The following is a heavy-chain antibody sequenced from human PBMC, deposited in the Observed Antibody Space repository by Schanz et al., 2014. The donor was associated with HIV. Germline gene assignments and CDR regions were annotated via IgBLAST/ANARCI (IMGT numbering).Heavy chain of an antibody. V-gene: IGHV3-7*01. J-gene: IGHJ6*02. CDR3: ARDGGEV. Sequence: VQLVESGGGLVQPGGSLRLSCAASGFTFSRYWMTWVRQAPGKGLEWVANIKEDGSEKYHADSVKGRFTISRDNAKNSLLLQMESLRAEDTAVYYCARDGGEVWGQGTTVTVSS. CDR1: GFTFSRYW. CDR2: IKEDGSEK. D-gene: IGHD3-16*01.